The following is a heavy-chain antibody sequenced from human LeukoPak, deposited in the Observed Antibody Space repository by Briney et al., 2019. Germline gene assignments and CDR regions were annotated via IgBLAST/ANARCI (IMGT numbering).Heavy chain of an antibody. Sequence: ASVKVSCKASGYAFTGHCMHWVRQAPGQGPEWMGWIDPNSGGTDYAQRCQGRVTMTRDTSINTIYMELSSLRSDDTAVYYCARERVSVAGWFDPWGQGTLVTVSS. V-gene: IGHV1-2*02. CDR1: GYAFTGHC. CDR3: ARERVSVAGWFDP. J-gene: IGHJ5*02. CDR2: IDPNSGGT. D-gene: IGHD6-19*01.